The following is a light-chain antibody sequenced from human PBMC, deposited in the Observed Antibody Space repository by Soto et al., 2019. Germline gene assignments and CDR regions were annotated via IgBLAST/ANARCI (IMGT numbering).Light chain of an antibody. CDR2: DAS. Sequence: EIVLTQSPATLSLSPGERATFSCKASQSVGTSLAWFQQKPGQAPRLLIYDASVRATGIPARFSGSGSGTDFTLTTSRLQPEDMAMYYCQQSSNWPPWTFGRGTRVEI. V-gene: IGKV3-11*01. CDR1: QSVGTS. CDR3: QQSSNWPPWT. J-gene: IGKJ1*01.